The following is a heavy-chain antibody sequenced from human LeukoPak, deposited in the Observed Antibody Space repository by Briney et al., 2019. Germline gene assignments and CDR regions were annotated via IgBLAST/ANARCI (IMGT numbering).Heavy chain of an antibody. CDR2: IYYSGST. J-gene: IGHJ5*02. Sequence: SETLSLTCTVSGGSISSYYWSWIRRPPGKGLEWLGYIYYSGSTNYNPSFKSRVTISVDTSKNQFSLKLSSVTAADTAVYYCARDHGSGWYRGWFDPWGQGTLVTVSS. CDR3: ARDHGSGWYRGWFDP. CDR1: GGSISSYY. V-gene: IGHV4-59*01. D-gene: IGHD6-19*01.